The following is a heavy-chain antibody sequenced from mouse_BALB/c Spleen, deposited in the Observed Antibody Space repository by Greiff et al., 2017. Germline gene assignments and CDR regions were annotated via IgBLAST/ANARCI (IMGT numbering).Heavy chain of an antibody. V-gene: IGHV10-1*02. J-gene: IGHJ4*01. CDR3: VRQKYGNYWAIDY. CDR2: IRSKSNNYAT. Sequence: GGGLVQPKGSLKLSCAASGFPFNTYAMNWVRQAPGKGLDWGARIRSKSNNYATYYADSVKDRFTISRDDSQSMLYLQMNNLKTEDTAMYYCVRQKYGNYWAIDYWGQGTSVTVSS. CDR1: GFPFNTYA. D-gene: IGHD2-1*01.